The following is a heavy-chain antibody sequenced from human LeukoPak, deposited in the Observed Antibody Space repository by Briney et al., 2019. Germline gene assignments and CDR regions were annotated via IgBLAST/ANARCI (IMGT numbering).Heavy chain of an antibody. CDR2: ISYDGSNK. V-gene: IGHV3-30*18. CDR1: GLTFSSYG. Sequence: PGGSLRLSCAASGLTFSSYGMHWVRQAPGKGLEWVAVISYDGSNKYYADSVKGRFTISRDNSKNTLYLQMNSLRAEDTAVYYCAKDQADYWGQGTLVTVSS. J-gene: IGHJ4*02. CDR3: AKDQADY.